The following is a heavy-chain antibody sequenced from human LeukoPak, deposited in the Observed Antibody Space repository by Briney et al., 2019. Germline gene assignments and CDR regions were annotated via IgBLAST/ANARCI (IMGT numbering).Heavy chain of an antibody. CDR3: EGSGSYREVYYYYGMDV. V-gene: IGHV4-39*01. Sequence: SETLSLTCTVSGGSISSSSYYWGWIRRPPGKGLEWIGSIYYSGSTYYNPSLKSRVTISVDTSKNQFSLKLSSVTAADTAVYYCEGSGSYREVYYYYGMDVWGQGTTVTVSS. CDR2: IYYSGST. D-gene: IGHD3-16*02. J-gene: IGHJ6*02. CDR1: GGSISSSSYY.